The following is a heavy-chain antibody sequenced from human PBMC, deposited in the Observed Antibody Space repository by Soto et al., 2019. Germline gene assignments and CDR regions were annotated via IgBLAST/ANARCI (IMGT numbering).Heavy chain of an antibody. CDR3: ARYLTSGDY. D-gene: IGHD7-27*01. V-gene: IGHV1-46*01. CDR2: INPSGGST. J-gene: IGHJ4*02. CDR1: GYIFTNYY. Sequence: QVQLVQSGAEVKNPGASVKLSCKASGYIFTNYYIHWVRQAPGQGLEWMAIINPSGGSTNNAQKFQGSVTLARDTFTNTVYMELSSLRSEDTAIYYCARYLTSGDYWGQGTLVTVSS.